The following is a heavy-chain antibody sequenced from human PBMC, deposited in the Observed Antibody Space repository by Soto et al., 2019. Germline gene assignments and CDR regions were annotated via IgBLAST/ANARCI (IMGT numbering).Heavy chain of an antibody. CDR2: IWYDGSNK. CDR1: GFPFSSYC. Sequence: GGPLSLSCAASGFPFSSYCMHWVRKAPGKGLEWVAVIWYDGSNKYYADSVKGRFTISRDNSKNTLYLQMNSLRAEDTAVYYCASCSGGSCYSVNSLAFDIWGQGTMVTVSS. CDR3: ASCSGGSCYSVNSLAFDI. J-gene: IGHJ3*02. V-gene: IGHV3-33*01. D-gene: IGHD2-15*01.